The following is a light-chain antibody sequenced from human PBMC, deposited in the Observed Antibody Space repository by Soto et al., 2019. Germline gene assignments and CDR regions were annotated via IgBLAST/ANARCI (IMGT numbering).Light chain of an antibody. V-gene: IGLV2-8*01. CDR3: SSYAGNNNLV. J-gene: IGLJ2*01. CDR2: EVN. CDR1: SSDVGAYNY. Sequence: QSALPQPPSASGSPGQSVTISCTGTSSDVGAYNYVSWYQQHPGKAPKLMIYEVNKRPSGVPDRFSGSKSGNTASLTVSGLQAEDEADYFCSSYAGNNNLVFGGGTKLTVL.